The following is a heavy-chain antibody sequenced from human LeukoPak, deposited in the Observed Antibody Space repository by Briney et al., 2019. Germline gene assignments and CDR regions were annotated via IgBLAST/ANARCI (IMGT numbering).Heavy chain of an antibody. CDR3: ARYRSRIAAAAHYFDY. CDR1: GGSISSYY. V-gene: IGHV4-59*01. D-gene: IGHD6-13*01. CDR2: IYYSGST. J-gene: IGHJ4*02. Sequence: SETLSLTCTVSGGSISSYYWSWIRQPPGKGLEWIGYIYYSGSTNYNPSLKSRVTISVDTSKNQFSRKLSSVTAADTAVYYCARYRSRIAAAAHYFDYWGQGTLVTVSS.